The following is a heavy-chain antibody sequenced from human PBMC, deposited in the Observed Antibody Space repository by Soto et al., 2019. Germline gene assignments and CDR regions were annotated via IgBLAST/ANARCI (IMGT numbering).Heavy chain of an antibody. CDR1: GFTFSNYV. Sequence: QVQLVESGGGVVQPGRSLRLSCVASGFTFSNYVIHWVPQAPGKGLEWVAVTSYDGSNSYFADSVKGRFTISRDNSKNRLFLQMNSLRPEDTAVYFCARGRSTLNAFDPWGQGTLVTVSS. V-gene: IGHV3-30-3*01. D-gene: IGHD2-2*01. CDR3: ARGRSTLNAFDP. J-gene: IGHJ5*02. CDR2: TSYDGSNS.